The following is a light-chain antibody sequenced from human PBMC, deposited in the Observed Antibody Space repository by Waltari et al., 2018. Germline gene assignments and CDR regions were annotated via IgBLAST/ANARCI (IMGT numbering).Light chain of an antibody. J-gene: IGLJ2*01. V-gene: IGLV3-19*01. CDR2: GQD. CDR3: HSRDTFSTRV. Sequence: SSELTQDPAVSVALGQTVTITCQGDSLRRLYASWYQQRPGQAPILIFYGQDNRPSGIPDRFSGSTSGDTASLTITGAQAEDEADYYCHSRDTFSTRVFGGGTRLTV. CDR1: SLRRLY.